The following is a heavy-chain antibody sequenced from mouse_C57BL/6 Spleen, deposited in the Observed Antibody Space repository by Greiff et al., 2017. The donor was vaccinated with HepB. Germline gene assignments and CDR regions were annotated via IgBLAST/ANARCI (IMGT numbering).Heavy chain of an antibody. D-gene: IGHD2-5*01. Sequence: VQLQQSGPELVKPGASVKIPCKASGYTFTDYNMDWVKQSHGKSLEWIGDINPNNGGTIYNQKFKGKATLTVDKSSSTAYMELRSLTSEDTAVYYCARGPNYYSNFYYAMDYWGQGTSVTVSS. V-gene: IGHV1-18*01. CDR3: ARGPNYYSNFYYAMDY. J-gene: IGHJ4*01. CDR2: INPNNGGT. CDR1: GYTFTDYN.